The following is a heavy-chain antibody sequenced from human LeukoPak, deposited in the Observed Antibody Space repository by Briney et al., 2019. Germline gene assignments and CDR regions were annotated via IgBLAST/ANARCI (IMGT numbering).Heavy chain of an antibody. D-gene: IGHD1-26*01. CDR1: GFTFSSYV. Sequence: GGSLRLSCAASGFTFSSYVISWVRQAPGKGLEWVSTINYGGEGTYYADSVRGRFIISRDKSKNTLYLQMNSLRAEDTAVYYCTKTLSGSNYYFYGMRVWGQGTTVTVSS. CDR3: TKTLSGSNYYFYGMRV. CDR2: INYGGEGT. J-gene: IGHJ6*02. V-gene: IGHV3-23*01.